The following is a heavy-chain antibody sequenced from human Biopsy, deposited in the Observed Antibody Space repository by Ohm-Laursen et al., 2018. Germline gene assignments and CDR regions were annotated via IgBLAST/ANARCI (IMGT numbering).Heavy chain of an antibody. V-gene: IGHV1-24*01. CDR3: AADINVWNVNY. Sequence: ASVKVSCKISGYTLNELSMHWVRQVPGKGLEWMGGFAPENGKTVYAQNFQARVSLTEDTSTDTAYMELRSLRSEDTAVYYCAADINVWNVNYWGQGTQVIVSS. D-gene: IGHD1-1*01. CDR2: FAPENGKT. CDR1: GYTLNELS. J-gene: IGHJ4*02.